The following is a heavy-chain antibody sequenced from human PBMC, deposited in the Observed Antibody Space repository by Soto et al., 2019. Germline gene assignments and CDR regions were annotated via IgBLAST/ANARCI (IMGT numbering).Heavy chain of an antibody. V-gene: IGHV1-69*13. CDR2: IIPIFGTA. J-gene: IGHJ4*02. D-gene: IGHD4-4*01. CDR1: GGTFSSYA. Sequence: ASVKVSCKASGGTFSSYAISWVRQAPGQGLEWMGGIIPIFGTANYAQKFQGRVTITADESTSTAYMELSSLRSEDTAVYYCAERGLAEMTTSVTVGDYWGQGTLVTVSS. CDR3: AERGLAEMTTSVTVGDY.